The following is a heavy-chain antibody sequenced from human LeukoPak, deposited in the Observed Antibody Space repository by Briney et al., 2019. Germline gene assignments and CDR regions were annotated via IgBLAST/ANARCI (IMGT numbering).Heavy chain of an antibody. CDR1: GGSFSGYY. D-gene: IGHD3-22*01. J-gene: IGHJ6*03. V-gene: IGHV4-34*01. CDR2: INPSGRI. Sequence: SETLSLTCAVYGGSFSGYYWTWIRQAPGKGLEWIGEINPSGRISYNPSLKSRLTISVDASKNQFSLNLRSLTAADTAVYYCARGRQEVSMIVVVMTAFSYYLDVWGKGTTVTVSS. CDR3: ARGRQEVSMIVVVMTAFSYYLDV.